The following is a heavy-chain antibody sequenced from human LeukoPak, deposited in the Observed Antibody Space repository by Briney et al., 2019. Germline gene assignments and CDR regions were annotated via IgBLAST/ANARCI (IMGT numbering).Heavy chain of an antibody. D-gene: IGHD4-23*01. Sequence: PSETLSLTCTVSGGSISSYYWSWTRQPPGKGLEWIGYISYSGTTNHNPSLKSRVTISVDTSKNQFSLKLSSVTAADTAVYYCARDALDYGGNYYYYGMDVWGQGTTVTVSS. J-gene: IGHJ6*02. CDR1: GGSISSYY. V-gene: IGHV4-59*01. CDR2: ISYSGTT. CDR3: ARDALDYGGNYYYYGMDV.